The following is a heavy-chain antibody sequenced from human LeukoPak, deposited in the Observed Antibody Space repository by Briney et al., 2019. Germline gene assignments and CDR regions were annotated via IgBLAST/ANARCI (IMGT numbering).Heavy chain of an antibody. V-gene: IGHV3-21*01. J-gene: IGHJ4*02. CDR3: ARDLYYDILTGYYRRGRSFDY. Sequence: GGSLRLSCAASGFTFSSYSMNWVRQAPGKGLEWVSSISSSSSYIYYADSVKGRFTISRDNAKNSLYLQMNSLRAEDTAVYYCARDLYYDILTGYYRRGRSFDYWGQGTLVTVSS. CDR2: ISSSSSYI. CDR1: GFTFSSYS. D-gene: IGHD3-9*01.